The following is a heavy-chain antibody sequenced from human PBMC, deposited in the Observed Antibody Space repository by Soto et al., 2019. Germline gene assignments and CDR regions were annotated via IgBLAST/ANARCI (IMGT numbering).Heavy chain of an antibody. CDR2: IYYSGST. CDR1: GGSISSYY. CDR3: ARMKLDTAMVINYFDY. D-gene: IGHD5-18*01. V-gene: IGHV4-59*08. J-gene: IGHJ4*02. Sequence: SEILSLTCTVSGGSISSYYWSWIRQPPGKGLEWIGYIYYSGSTNYNPSLKSRVTISVDTSKNQFSLKLSSVTAADTAVYYCARMKLDTAMVINYFDYWGQGTLVTVSS.